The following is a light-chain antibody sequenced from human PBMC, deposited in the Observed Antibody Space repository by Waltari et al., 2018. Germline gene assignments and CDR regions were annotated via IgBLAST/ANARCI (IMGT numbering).Light chain of an antibody. J-gene: IGKJ1*01. V-gene: IGKV1-8*01. CDR3: QQYYSYPRT. CDR1: QGISSY. CDR2: AAS. Sequence: AIRMTQSPSSLSASTGHRVPITCRASQGISSYLAWYQQKPGKAPKLLIYAASTLQNGVTSRFSGSGSGTDFTLTISCLQSEDFATYYCQQYYSYPRTFGQGTKVEIK.